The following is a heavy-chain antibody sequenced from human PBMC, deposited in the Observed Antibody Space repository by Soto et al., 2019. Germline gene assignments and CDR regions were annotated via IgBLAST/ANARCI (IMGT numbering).Heavy chain of an antibody. CDR3: ASDFAGDGSSS. D-gene: IGHD6-6*01. CDR1: GFTFSTYV. V-gene: IGHV3-30-3*01. Sequence: GGSLRLSCAASGFTFSTYVMHWVRQAPGKGLEWVAHISSDGNNKYYADSVKGRITISRDNFKNSLYLQMNSLRAEDTAVYYCASDFAGDGSSSWGQGTLVTVSS. J-gene: IGHJ5*02. CDR2: ISSDGNNK.